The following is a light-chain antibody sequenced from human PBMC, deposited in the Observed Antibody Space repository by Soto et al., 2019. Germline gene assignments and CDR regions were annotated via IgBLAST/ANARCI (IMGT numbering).Light chain of an antibody. V-gene: IGLV2-8*01. CDR3: CSHAVINNFWV. CDR1: SSDVGRYNY. Sequence: QSVLTQPPSASGSPGQSVTISCTGTSSDVGRYNYVSWYQHHPGKAPKLMIYEVTKRPSGVPDRFSGSKSGNTASLTVSGLQADDEAEYFCCSHAVINNFWVFGGGTKLTVL. J-gene: IGLJ3*02. CDR2: EVT.